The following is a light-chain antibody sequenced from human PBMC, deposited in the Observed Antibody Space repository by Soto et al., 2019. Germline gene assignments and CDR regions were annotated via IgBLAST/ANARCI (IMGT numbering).Light chain of an antibody. Sequence: VMTQSPATLSVSPGERATLSCRASQSVSSKLAWYQQKPGQAPRLLIFGASTRATGIPVRFSGSGSGTEFTLTISSLQSEEFAVYYCQQYNNWPPITFGQGTRLEIK. CDR3: QQYNNWPPIT. J-gene: IGKJ5*01. V-gene: IGKV3-15*01. CDR1: QSVSSK. CDR2: GAS.